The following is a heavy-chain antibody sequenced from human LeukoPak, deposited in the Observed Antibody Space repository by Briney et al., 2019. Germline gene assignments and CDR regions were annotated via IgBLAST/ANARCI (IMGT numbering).Heavy chain of an antibody. CDR2: IYYSGST. D-gene: IGHD5-24*01. Sequence: SETLSLTCTVSGGSISSSSYYWGWIRQPPGKGLEWIGYIYYSGSTNYNPSLKSRVTISVDTSKNQFSLKLSSVTAADTAVYYCARSRDGYNRALDYWGQGTLVTVSS. CDR3: ARSRDGYNRALDY. J-gene: IGHJ4*02. CDR1: GGSISSSSYY. V-gene: IGHV4-61*05.